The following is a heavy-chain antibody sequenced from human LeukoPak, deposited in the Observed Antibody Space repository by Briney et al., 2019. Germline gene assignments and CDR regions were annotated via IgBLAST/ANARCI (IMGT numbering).Heavy chain of an antibody. CDR2: INWNGGST. J-gene: IGHJ4*02. V-gene: IGHV3-20*04. CDR3: ARAVGATNYFDY. Sequence: RPGGSLRLSCAASGFTFDDYGISWVRQAPGKGLEWVSGINWNGGSTGYADSVKGRFTISRDNAKNSLYLQMNSLRAEDTALYYCARAVGATNYFDYWGQGTLVTVSS. D-gene: IGHD1-26*01. CDR1: GFTFDDYG.